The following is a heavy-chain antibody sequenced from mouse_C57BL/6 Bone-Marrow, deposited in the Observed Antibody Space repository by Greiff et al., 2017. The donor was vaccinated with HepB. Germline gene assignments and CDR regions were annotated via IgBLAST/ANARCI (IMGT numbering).Heavy chain of an antibody. CDR3: ARRNPYYYAMDY. CDR1: GFTFSDYY. V-gene: IGHV5-12*01. J-gene: IGHJ4*01. Sequence: EVMLVESGGGLVQPGGSLKLSCAASGFTFSDYYMYWVRQTPEKRLEWVAYISNGGGSTYYPDTVKGRFTISRDNAKNTLYLQMSRLKSEDTAMYYCARRNPYYYAMDYWGQGTSVTVSS. CDR2: ISNGGGST.